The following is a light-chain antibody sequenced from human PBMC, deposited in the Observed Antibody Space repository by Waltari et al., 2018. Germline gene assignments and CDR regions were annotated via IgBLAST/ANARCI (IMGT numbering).Light chain of an antibody. CDR2: FNSDGSH. V-gene: IGLV4-69*01. CDR1: SGHSSYA. J-gene: IGLJ2*01. CDR3: QTWGTGIVV. Sequence: QPVLTQSPSASASLGASVKLTCTLISGHSSYAIAWHQQQPEKGPRYLMKFNSDGSHSKGDGIPDRFSGSSSGAERYLTISSLQSEDEADYYCQTWGTGIVVFGGGTKLTVL.